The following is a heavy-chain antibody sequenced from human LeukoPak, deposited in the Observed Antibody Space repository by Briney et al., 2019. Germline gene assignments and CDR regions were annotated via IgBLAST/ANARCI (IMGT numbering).Heavy chain of an antibody. J-gene: IGHJ4*02. D-gene: IGHD3-10*01. V-gene: IGHV4-61*02. CDR2: IHNSGST. CDR3: ARNGYGSGSSW. CDR1: GGSISSSSYY. Sequence: PSETLSLTCTVSGGSISSSSYYWSWIRQPAGEGLEWIGRIHNSGSTNYNPSLNSRVTISVDTSKNQVSLKLTSVTAADTAVYYCARNGYGSGSSWWGQGTLVTVSS.